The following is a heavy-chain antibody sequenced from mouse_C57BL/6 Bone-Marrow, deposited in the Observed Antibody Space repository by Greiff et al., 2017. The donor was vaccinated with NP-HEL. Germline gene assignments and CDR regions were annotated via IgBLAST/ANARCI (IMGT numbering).Heavy chain of an antibody. Sequence: VQLKESGEGLVKPGGSLKLSCAASGFTFSSYAMSWVRQTPEKRLEWVAYISSGGDYIYYADTVKGRFTISRDNTRNTLYLQMSSLKSEDTAMYYSTSLYDGYSYIDYWGQGTTLTVSS. CDR3: TSLYDGYSYIDY. CDR1: GFTFSSYA. D-gene: IGHD2-3*01. J-gene: IGHJ2*01. V-gene: IGHV5-9-1*02. CDR2: ISSGGDYI.